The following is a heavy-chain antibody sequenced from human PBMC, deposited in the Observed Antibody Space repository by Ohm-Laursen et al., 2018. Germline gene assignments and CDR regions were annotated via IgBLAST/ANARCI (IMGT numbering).Heavy chain of an antibody. Sequence: SSVKVSCKASGGTFSSYAISWVRQAPGQGLEWMGGIIPIFGTANYAQKFQGRVTITADKSTSAAYMELSSLRSEDTAVYYCARDDYVFAFDIWGQGTMVTVSS. J-gene: IGHJ3*02. CDR3: ARDDYVFAFDI. CDR1: GGTFSSYA. CDR2: IIPIFGTA. V-gene: IGHV1-69*06. D-gene: IGHD3-16*01.